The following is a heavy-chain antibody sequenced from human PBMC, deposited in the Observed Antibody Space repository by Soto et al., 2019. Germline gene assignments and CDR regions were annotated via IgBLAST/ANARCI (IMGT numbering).Heavy chain of an antibody. CDR1: GFTFTRYR. V-gene: IGHV3-21*06. CDR3: ARESEDLTSNFDY. Sequence: GGSLRLSCAACGFTFTRYRMNWVRQAPWKGLEWVSSISSTTNYIYYGDSMKGRFTISRDNAKNSLYLEMNSLRAEDTAVYYCARESEDLTSNFDYWRQGTLVTVTS. CDR2: ISSTTNYI. J-gene: IGHJ4*02.